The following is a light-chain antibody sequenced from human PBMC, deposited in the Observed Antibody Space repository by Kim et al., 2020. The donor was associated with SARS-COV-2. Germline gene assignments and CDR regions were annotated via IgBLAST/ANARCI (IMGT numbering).Light chain of an antibody. J-gene: IGKJ2*01. Sequence: EIVLTQSPGTLSLSPGGRATLSCRASQSVSSSYLAWYQQKPGQAPRLLIYGASSRATGIPDRFSGSGSGTDFTLTISRLEPEDFAVYYCQQYGSSPDTFGQGTKLEI. CDR3: QQYGSSPDT. CDR2: GAS. V-gene: IGKV3-20*01. CDR1: QSVSSSY.